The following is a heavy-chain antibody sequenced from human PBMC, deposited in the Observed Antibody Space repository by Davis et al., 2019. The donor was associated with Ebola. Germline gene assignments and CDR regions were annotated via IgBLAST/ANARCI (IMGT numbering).Heavy chain of an antibody. J-gene: IGHJ6*02. CDR3: AREVGTAMAELYYYYYGMDV. CDR1: GGSFSGYY. D-gene: IGHD5-18*01. V-gene: IGHV4-34*01. CDR2: IYYSGST. Sequence: SETLSLTCAVYGGSFSGYYWSWIRQHPGKGLEWIGYIYYSGSTYYNPSLKSRVTISVDTSKNQFSLKLSSVTAADTAVYYCAREVGTAMAELYYYYYGMDVWGQGTTVTVSS.